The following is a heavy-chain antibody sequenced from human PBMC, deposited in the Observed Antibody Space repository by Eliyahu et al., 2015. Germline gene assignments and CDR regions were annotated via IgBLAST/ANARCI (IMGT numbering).Heavy chain of an antibody. CDR3: AKGVGGWPLH. Sequence: RQSPGKALAWXSSISGPGGNTSYAHSVKGRSTISRDNSKNTLYLQLSSLRADDTAVYYCAKGVGGWPLHWGQGTLVTVSS. V-gene: IGHV3-23*01. CDR2: ISGPGGNT. D-gene: IGHD6-19*01. J-gene: IGHJ1*01.